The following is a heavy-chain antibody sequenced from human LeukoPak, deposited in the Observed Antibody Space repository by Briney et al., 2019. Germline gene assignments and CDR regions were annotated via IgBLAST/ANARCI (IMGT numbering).Heavy chain of an antibody. Sequence: SETLSLTCTVSGGSISSYYWSWIRQPPGKGLEWIGYIYYSGSTNYNPSLKSRVTISVDTSKNQFSLKLSSVTAADTAVYYCAREGKVRTNDYWGQGTLVTVSS. CDR1: GGSISSYY. V-gene: IGHV4-59*01. J-gene: IGHJ4*02. CDR2: IYYSGST. CDR3: AREGKVRTNDY. D-gene: IGHD1-1*01.